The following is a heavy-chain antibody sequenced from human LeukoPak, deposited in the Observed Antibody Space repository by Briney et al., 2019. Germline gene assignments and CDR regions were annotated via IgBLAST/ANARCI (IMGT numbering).Heavy chain of an antibody. J-gene: IGHJ4*02. V-gene: IGHV3-49*04. CDR2: IRSNPYGGTT. Sequence: GRSLRLSRTASGFTFVDYAMTWVRQAPGKGLEWVGFIRSNPYGGTTEYAASVKGRFTISRDDSKSIAYLQMNSLKTEDTAVYYCTRGLLPGYWGQGTLVTVSS. D-gene: IGHD2/OR15-2a*01. CDR1: GFTFVDYA. CDR3: TRGLLPGY.